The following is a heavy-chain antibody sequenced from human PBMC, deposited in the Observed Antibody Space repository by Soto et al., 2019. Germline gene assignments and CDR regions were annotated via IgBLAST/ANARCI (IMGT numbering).Heavy chain of an antibody. Sequence: QITLKESGPTLVKPTQTLTLTCTFSGFSLSTSGVGVGWIRQPPGKALEWLALIYWDDDKRYSPPLNSRPTITKHTSNNPVLLTITHLDPVDTATYYCAHRPDLPAAIEENNNSFAPSGQGTLVTVSS. V-gene: IGHV2-5*02. D-gene: IGHD2-2*02. J-gene: IGHJ5*02. CDR2: IYWDDDK. CDR3: AHRPDLPAAIEENNNSFAP. CDR1: GFSLSTSGVG.